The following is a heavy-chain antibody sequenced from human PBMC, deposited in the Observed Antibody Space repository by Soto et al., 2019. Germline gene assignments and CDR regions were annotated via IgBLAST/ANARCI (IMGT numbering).Heavy chain of an antibody. D-gene: IGHD3-9*01. CDR2: ISGSGGRT. Sequence: EVQLLESGGGLIQPGGSLRLSCAASGFTFSSYAMSWVRQAPGKGLEWVSAISGSGGRTYYADSVKGRFTISRDDSKNTLSLQMNSLRAEDTALYYCAKSCDWYFCFMDVWGKGTTVTVSS. V-gene: IGHV3-23*01. CDR1: GFTFSSYA. CDR3: AKSCDWYFCFMDV. J-gene: IGHJ6*03.